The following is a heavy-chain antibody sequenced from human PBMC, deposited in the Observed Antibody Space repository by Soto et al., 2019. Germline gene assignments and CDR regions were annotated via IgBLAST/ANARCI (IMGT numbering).Heavy chain of an antibody. CDR3: ARDVAGKNWFDP. CDR1: GSTFSHYA. CDR2: ISYDGSKK. V-gene: IGHV3-30-3*01. D-gene: IGHD6-19*01. J-gene: IGHJ5*02. Sequence: QVQLVESGGGVVQPGRSLRLSCAASGSTFSHYAMHWVRQAPGKGLEWVAIISYDGSKKYYGDSVKGRFTISRDNSKNTLYLQINSLRVEDTAVYYCARDVAGKNWFDPWGQGTQVTVSS.